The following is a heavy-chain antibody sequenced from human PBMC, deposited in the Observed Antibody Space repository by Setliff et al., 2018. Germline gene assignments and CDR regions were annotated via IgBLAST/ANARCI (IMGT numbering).Heavy chain of an antibody. V-gene: IGHV4-61*09. Sequence: SETLSLTCTVSGDSISSGSYYWTWIRQPAGKGLEWIGHFHTGGSTKYNRSLRSRVSISVDTSKNQFSLKLSSVTAADTATYYCARAGPTVTFFRVLVISWWDPWGQGSLVTVSS. CDR2: FHTGGST. CDR1: GDSISSGSYY. J-gene: IGHJ5*02. CDR3: ARAGPTVTFFRVLVISWWDP. D-gene: IGHD3-3*01.